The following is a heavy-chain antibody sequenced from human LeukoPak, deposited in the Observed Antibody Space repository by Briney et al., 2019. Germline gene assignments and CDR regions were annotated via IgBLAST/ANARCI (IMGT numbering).Heavy chain of an antibody. Sequence: ASVKVSCKASGYTFTSYYMHWVRQAPGQGLEWMGIINPSGGSTSYAQKFQGRVTMTRDMSTSTVYMELSSLRSEDTAVYYCARVPKMLVRGVIRTPWNWFDPWGQGTLVTVSS. CDR1: GYTFTSYY. CDR2: INPSGGST. D-gene: IGHD3-10*01. V-gene: IGHV1-46*01. CDR3: ARVPKMLVRGVIRTPWNWFDP. J-gene: IGHJ5*02.